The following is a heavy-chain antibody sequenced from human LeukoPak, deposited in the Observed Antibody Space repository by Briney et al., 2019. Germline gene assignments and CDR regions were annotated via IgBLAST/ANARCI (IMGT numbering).Heavy chain of an antibody. V-gene: IGHV3-23*01. Sequence: GGSLRLSCTASGFTFSIYALAWVRQAPGKGLEWVSAITHSGGDTYHADSVKGRLTISRDNSKNTLYLQMNSLRVEDTAVYYCAKGSSSSRPYYFDFWGQGTLVTVSS. CDR1: GFTFSIYA. D-gene: IGHD6-6*01. CDR2: ITHSGGDT. CDR3: AKGSSSSRPYYFDF. J-gene: IGHJ4*02.